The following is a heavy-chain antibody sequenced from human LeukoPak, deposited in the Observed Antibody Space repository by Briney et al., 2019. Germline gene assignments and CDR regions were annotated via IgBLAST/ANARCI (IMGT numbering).Heavy chain of an antibody. D-gene: IGHD6-19*01. Sequence: GESLEISCKGSGYSFTSYWIGWVRQMPGKGLEWMGIIYPGDSDTRYSPSFQGQVTISADKSISTAYLQWSSLKASDTAMYYCARLILVAGSAFDIWGQGTMVTVSS. J-gene: IGHJ3*02. CDR3: ARLILVAGSAFDI. CDR2: IYPGDSDT. V-gene: IGHV5-51*01. CDR1: GYSFTSYW.